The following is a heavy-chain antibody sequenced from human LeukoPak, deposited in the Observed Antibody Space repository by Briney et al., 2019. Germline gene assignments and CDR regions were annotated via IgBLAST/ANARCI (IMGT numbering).Heavy chain of an antibody. Sequence: GASVKVSCKASGGTFSSYAISWVRQAPGQGLKWMGWISAYNGNTNYAQKLQSRVTMTTDTSTSTAYMELRSLRSDDTAVYYCARDYPHIAAAMRALDFDYWGQGTLVTVSS. V-gene: IGHV1-18*01. CDR3: ARDYPHIAAAMRALDFDY. J-gene: IGHJ4*02. CDR1: GGTFSSYA. CDR2: ISAYNGNT. D-gene: IGHD6-13*01.